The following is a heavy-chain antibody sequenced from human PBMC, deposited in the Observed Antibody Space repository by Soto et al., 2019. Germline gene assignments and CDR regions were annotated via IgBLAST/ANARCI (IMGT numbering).Heavy chain of an antibody. Sequence: QVQLVQSGTEVKKPGASVKVSCKTSGYSFTKYGLHWVRQAPGQRLEWMGWINPGNGDTKYSQKFQGRVTITRDTSGTTAYMELSSLRSEDSAVFYWGRTDWSSTSCYNYYYHGMDVWGPGTTVTVSS. CDR2: INPGNGDT. CDR3: GRTDWSSTSCYNYYYHGMDV. J-gene: IGHJ6*02. D-gene: IGHD2-2*01. CDR1: GYSFTKYG. V-gene: IGHV1-3*01.